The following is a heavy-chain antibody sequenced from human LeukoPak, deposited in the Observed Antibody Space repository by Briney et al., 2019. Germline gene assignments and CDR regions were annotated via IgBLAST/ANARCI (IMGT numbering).Heavy chain of an antibody. CDR1: GFTFSDHY. J-gene: IGHJ4*02. CDR2: TRNKANSYTT. Sequence: GGSLRLSCAASGFTFSDHYMDWVRQAPGKGLEWVGRTRNKANSYTTEYAASVKGRFTISRDDSKNTLYLQMNSLRTEDTAVYFCARAAGPAAAFDYWGQGTLVTVSS. CDR3: ARAAGPAAAFDY. V-gene: IGHV3-72*01. D-gene: IGHD2-2*01.